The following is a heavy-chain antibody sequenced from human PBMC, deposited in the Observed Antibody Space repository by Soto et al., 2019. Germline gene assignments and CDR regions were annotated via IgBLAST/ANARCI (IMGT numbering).Heavy chain of an antibody. CDR1: GYTFSSHG. CDR2: ISAHNGNT. D-gene: IGHD6-13*01. CDR3: ARENLSSNSWYVVDY. Sequence: QVHLVQSGAEVKKPGASVKVSCTTSGYTFSSHGISWVRQAPGQGLEWMGWISAHNGNTKYAQKVQDRVTLTRDTSTATVYMEVKSLRSDDTAVYFSARENLSSNSWYVVDYWGQGQLVTVSS. J-gene: IGHJ4*02. V-gene: IGHV1-18*01.